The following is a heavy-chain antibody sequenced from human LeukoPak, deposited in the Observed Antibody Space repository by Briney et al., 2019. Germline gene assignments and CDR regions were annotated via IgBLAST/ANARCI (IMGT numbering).Heavy chain of an antibody. Sequence: PGGSLRLSCAASGFTFSSYGMSWVRQAPGKGLEWVSAISGSGGSTYYADFVKGRFTISRDNSKNTLYLQMNSLRAEDTAVYYCAKDDTNYFDYWGQGTLVTVSS. CDR2: ISGSGGST. J-gene: IGHJ4*02. V-gene: IGHV3-23*01. CDR1: GFTFSSYG. CDR3: AKDDTNYFDY.